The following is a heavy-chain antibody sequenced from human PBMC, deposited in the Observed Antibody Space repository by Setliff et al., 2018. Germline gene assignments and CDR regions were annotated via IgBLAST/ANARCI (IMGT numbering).Heavy chain of an antibody. J-gene: IGHJ4*02. CDR1: GGSVRSHY. Sequence: SETLSLTCTVSGGSVRSHYWSWIRHSPGKGLEWIGFIFYSGDTKSNPSLKSRVTMSADTSKNQFSLQLSSVTAADTAVYYCARDRTYYGSGTYTRWLDYWGQGTLVTVSS. D-gene: IGHD3-10*01. CDR2: IFYSGDT. CDR3: ARDRTYYGSGTYTRWLDY. V-gene: IGHV4-59*02.